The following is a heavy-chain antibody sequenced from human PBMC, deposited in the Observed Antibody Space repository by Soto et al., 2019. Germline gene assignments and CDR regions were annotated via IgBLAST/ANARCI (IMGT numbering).Heavy chain of an antibody. D-gene: IGHD6-13*01. Sequence: SETLSLTCTVSGGSISSGGYYWSWIRQHPGKGLEWIGYIYYSGSTYYNPSLKSRVTISVDTSKNQFSLKLSSVTAADTAVYYCARGHKEYSSSWYPQYGMDVWGQGTTVTVSS. CDR2: IYYSGST. CDR1: GGSISSGGYY. J-gene: IGHJ6*02. CDR3: ARGHKEYSSSWYPQYGMDV. V-gene: IGHV4-31*03.